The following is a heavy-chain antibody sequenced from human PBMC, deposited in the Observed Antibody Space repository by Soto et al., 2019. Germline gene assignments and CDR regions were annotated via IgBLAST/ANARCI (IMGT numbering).Heavy chain of an antibody. D-gene: IGHD1-7*01. V-gene: IGHV4-4*02. CDR2: IYRTGST. Sequence: SETLSLTCAVSGGSFTSNNWWTWVRQPQGQGLEWIGEIYRTGSTNYNPSLKSRVTISLDKSENQFSLKVTSLTAAETAVYYCASRDPGTSVDYWGQGTLVTVS. CDR3: ASRDPGTSVDY. J-gene: IGHJ4*02. CDR1: GGSFTSNNW.